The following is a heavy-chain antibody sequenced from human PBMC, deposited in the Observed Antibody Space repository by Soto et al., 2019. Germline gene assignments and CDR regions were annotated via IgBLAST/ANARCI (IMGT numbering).Heavy chain of an antibody. CDR2: IYYSGST. D-gene: IGHD6-19*01. CDR1: GGSISSSSYY. J-gene: IGHJ6*02. CDR3: ARPNRIAVAGTRRSYYYGMDV. Sequence: SETLSLTCTVSGGSISSSSYYWGWIRQPPGKGLEWIGSIYYSGSTYYNPSLKSRVTISVDTSKNQFSLKLSSVTAADTAVYYCARPNRIAVAGTRRSYYYGMDVWGQGTTVTVSS. V-gene: IGHV4-39*01.